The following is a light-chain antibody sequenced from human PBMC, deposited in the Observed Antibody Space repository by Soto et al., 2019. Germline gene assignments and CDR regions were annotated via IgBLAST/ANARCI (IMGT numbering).Light chain of an antibody. CDR3: QQYGRTLWT. CDR1: QSVSTNF. J-gene: IGKJ1*01. CDR2: GAS. Sequence: EIVLTQSPGTLSLSPGEGATLSCRASQSVSTNFFAWYQQKPGQAPRLLIYGASTRATGIPDRFSGSGSGTDFTLSLSRVEPEDFAVYYCQQYGRTLWTFGQGTKVEIK. V-gene: IGKV3-20*01.